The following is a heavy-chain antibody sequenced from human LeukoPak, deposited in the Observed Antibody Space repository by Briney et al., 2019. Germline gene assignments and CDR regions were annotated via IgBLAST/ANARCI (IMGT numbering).Heavy chain of an antibody. Sequence: SETLSLTCTVSGGSISSGSYYWSWIRQPAGKGLEWIGRIYTSGSTNYNPSLKSRVTISVDTSKNQFSLKLSSVTAADTAVYYCARTPNLRNYYGSRNPSGAFDIWGQGTMVTVSS. CDR1: GGSISSGSYY. CDR2: IYTSGST. J-gene: IGHJ3*02. V-gene: IGHV4-61*02. D-gene: IGHD3-10*01. CDR3: ARTPNLRNYYGSRNPSGAFDI.